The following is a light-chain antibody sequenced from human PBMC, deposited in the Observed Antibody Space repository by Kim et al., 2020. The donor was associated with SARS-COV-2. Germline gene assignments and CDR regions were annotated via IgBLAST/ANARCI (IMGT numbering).Light chain of an antibody. CDR3: MQALQIPLT. J-gene: IGKJ4*01. CDR2: LGS. Sequence: DIVMTQSPLSLPVTPGEPASISCTSSLSLLHSNGLTYLDWYLQKPGQSPQLLIYLGSNRASGVPDRFSGSGSGTDFTLKISRVEAEDVGVYYCMQALQIPLTFGGGTKVDIK. CDR1: LSLLHSNGLTY. V-gene: IGKV2-28*01.